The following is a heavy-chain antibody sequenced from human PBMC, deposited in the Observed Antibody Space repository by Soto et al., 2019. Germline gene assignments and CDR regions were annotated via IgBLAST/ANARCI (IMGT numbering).Heavy chain of an antibody. V-gene: IGHV1-69*13. CDR2: IIPIFGTA. Sequence: GASVKVSCKASGYTFTSYAMHWVRQAPGLGLEWVGGIIPIFGTANYAQKFQGRVTITADESTSTSYMEVNNLRSEDTAVYYCAKVRYSSPMGYYYGMDVWGQGTTVTSP. CDR3: AKVRYSSPMGYYYGMDV. CDR1: GYTFTSYA. J-gene: IGHJ6*02. D-gene: IGHD6-19*01.